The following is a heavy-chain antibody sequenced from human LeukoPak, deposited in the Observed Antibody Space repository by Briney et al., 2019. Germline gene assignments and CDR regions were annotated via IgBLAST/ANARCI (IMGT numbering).Heavy chain of an antibody. D-gene: IGHD3-9*01. Sequence: SETLSLTCAVSGYSISSSNWWGWIRQPPGKGLEWIGYIYYSGSTYYNPSLKSRVTMSVDTSKNQFSLKLSSVTAVDTAVYYCARGDLYDILTGGAFDIWGQGTMVTVSS. CDR3: ARGDLYDILTGGAFDI. CDR2: IYYSGST. CDR1: GYSISSSNW. J-gene: IGHJ3*02. V-gene: IGHV4-28*03.